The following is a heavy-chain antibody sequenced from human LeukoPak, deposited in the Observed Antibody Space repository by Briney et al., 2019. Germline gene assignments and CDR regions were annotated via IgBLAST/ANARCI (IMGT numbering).Heavy chain of an antibody. J-gene: IGHJ4*02. V-gene: IGHV4-4*07. Sequence: PSETLSLTCTVSGXSISSYYWSWIRQPAGKGLEWIGRIHTSGSTNYNPSLKSRVTMSVDTSKNQFSLKLSSVTAADTAVYYCASSVGSITAMVFDYWGQGTLVTVSS. CDR3: ASSVGSITAMVFDY. D-gene: IGHD5-18*01. CDR2: IHTSGST. CDR1: GXSISSYY.